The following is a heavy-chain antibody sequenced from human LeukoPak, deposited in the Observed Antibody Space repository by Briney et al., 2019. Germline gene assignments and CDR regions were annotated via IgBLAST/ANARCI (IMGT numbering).Heavy chain of an antibody. D-gene: IGHD6-13*01. V-gene: IGHV3-23*01. J-gene: IGHJ4*02. Sequence: GGSLRLSCAASGITFSSYGMSWVRQAPGKGLEWISAISGSGGSTYYADSVKGRFTISRDNSKNTLYLQMNSLRAEDTAVYYCAKERVAAALTPFDYGGQGTLVTVSS. CDR1: GITFSSYG. CDR2: ISGSGGST. CDR3: AKERVAAALTPFDY.